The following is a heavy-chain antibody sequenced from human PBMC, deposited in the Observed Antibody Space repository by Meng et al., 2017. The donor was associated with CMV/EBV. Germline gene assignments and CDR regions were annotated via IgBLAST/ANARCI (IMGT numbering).Heavy chain of an antibody. CDR2: INWSSSNI. J-gene: IGHJ4*02. V-gene: IGHV3-9*01. CDR1: GFTFDNYD. CDR3: AGDMGRGGRGVLFDY. D-gene: IGHD3-10*01. Sequence: SLKISCAVSGFTFDNYDMQWVRQAPGKGLEWVSGINWSSSNIDYADSVRGRFTISRDNAKSSLYLEMNSLRPEDTALYYCAGDMGRGGRGVLFDYWGQGTTVTVSS.